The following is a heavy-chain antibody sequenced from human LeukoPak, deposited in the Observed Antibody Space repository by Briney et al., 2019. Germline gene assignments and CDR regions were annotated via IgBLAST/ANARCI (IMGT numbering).Heavy chain of an antibody. J-gene: IGHJ4*02. CDR1: GYTFTDYY. CDR3: ARGGGLRYCSGGSCYVY. Sequence: ASVKVSCKPSGYTFTDYYMHRVRQAPGQGREWMGWINPNSGGTNYAQKFQGRVTMTRDTSIRTAYMELSRLRSDDTAVYYCARGGGLRYCSGGSCYVYWGQGTLVTVSS. D-gene: IGHD2-15*01. CDR2: INPNSGGT. V-gene: IGHV1-2*02.